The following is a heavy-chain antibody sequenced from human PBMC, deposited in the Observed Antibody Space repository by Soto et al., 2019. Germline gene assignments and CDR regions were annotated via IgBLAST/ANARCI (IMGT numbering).Heavy chain of an antibody. D-gene: IGHD3-3*01. CDR2: ISYDGSTQ. CDR1: GFTFSTYA. CDR3: ARDRYFWDY. V-gene: IGHV3-30*14. J-gene: IGHJ4*02. Sequence: GGSLRLSCVASGFTFSTYAIHWVRQAPGKGLEWVAVISYDGSTQYYADSVRGRFTISRDDSKNTVYLQMNSLRAEDTAVYFCARDRYFWDYWGQGTLVTVSS.